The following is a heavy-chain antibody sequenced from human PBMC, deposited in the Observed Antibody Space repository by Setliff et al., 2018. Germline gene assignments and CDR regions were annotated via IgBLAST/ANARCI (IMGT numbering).Heavy chain of an antibody. D-gene: IGHD2-15*01. V-gene: IGHV4-34*12. CDR3: ARSCSRREKFLLDY. CDR2: IIHSGST. CDR1: GGSFSGYY. J-gene: IGHJ4*02. Sequence: SETLSLTCAVDGGSFSGYYWSWSRQPPGKRLEWIGEIIHSGSTNYHPSLTSRVTISMGTSKNQFSLKVSSVTAADTAVYYCARSCSRREKFLLDYWGQGARVTVSS.